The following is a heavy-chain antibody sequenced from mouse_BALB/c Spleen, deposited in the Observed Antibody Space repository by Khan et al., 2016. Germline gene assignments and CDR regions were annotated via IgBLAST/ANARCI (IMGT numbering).Heavy chain of an antibody. J-gene: IGHJ4*01. D-gene: IGHD2-12*01. CDR1: GYSITSGYY. CDR3: ARLRRVYAMDY. Sequence: EVQLQESGPGLVKPSQSLSLTCSVTGYSITSGYYWYWLRQFPGNHLEWMGYISNDGSNNYNPSLKNRISIARDKSQNQFFLKLNSMTTESTATDVYARLRRVYAMDYWGQGTSVTVSS. V-gene: IGHV3-6*02. CDR2: ISNDGSN.